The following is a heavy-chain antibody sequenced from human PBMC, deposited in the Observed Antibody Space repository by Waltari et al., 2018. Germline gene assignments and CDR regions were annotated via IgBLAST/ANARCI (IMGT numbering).Heavy chain of an antibody. CDR1: GGSISSYY. D-gene: IGHD3-3*01. J-gene: IGHJ3*02. V-gene: IGHV4-4*07. CDR3: ARMTYYDFWSGPDSPRGAFDI. Sequence: QVQLQESGPGLVKPSETLSLTCTVSGGSISSYYWSWIRQPAGKGLEWIGRIYTSGSTNYNPSLKSRVTMSVDTSKNQFSLKLSSVTAADTAVYYCARMTYYDFWSGPDSPRGAFDIWGQGTMVTVSS. CDR2: IYTSGST.